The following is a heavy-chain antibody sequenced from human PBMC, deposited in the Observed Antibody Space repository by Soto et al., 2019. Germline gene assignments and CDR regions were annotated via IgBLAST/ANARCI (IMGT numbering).Heavy chain of an antibody. D-gene: IGHD2-21*02. V-gene: IGHV1-3*04. J-gene: IGHJ4*02. CDR2: INTDNGDT. CDR3: TLTVTAEYDH. CDR1: GYTFNTYA. Sequence: QVPLVQSGAEVKKPGASVKVSCKASGYTFNTYAIHWVRQAPGQSPEWMGWINTDNGDTNYSQRFQGRVTSTRDTSASTAYLDLSSLRSDDTALYYCTLTVTAEYDHWGQGTRVTVSS.